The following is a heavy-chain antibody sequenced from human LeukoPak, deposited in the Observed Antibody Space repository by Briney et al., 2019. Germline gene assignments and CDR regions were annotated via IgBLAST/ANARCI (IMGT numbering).Heavy chain of an antibody. D-gene: IGHD2/OR15-2a*01. CDR1: GFTFSTYW. J-gene: IGHJ5*02. V-gene: IGHV3-7*01. CDR2: MKQDGSEK. CDR3: ARGLEYLPNWFDP. Sequence: PGGSLRLSCAASGFTFSTYWMSWVRQAPGKGLEWVANMKQDGSEKYYVDSVKGRFTISRDNAKNSLFLQMNSLRAEDTAVYYCARGLEYLPNWFDPWGQGTLVTVSS.